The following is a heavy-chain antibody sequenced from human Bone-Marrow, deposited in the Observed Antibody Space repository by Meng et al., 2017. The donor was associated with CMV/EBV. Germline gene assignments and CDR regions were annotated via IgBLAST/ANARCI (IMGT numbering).Heavy chain of an antibody. CDR3: ARDSGYCSNTSWYSYYYYGMDV. J-gene: IGHJ6*02. D-gene: IGHD2-2*02. CDR2: ISSSGSTI. Sequence: GESLKISCAASGFTFSNYYMSWIRQAPGKGLEWVSYISSSGSTIYYADSVKGRFTISRDNAKNSLYLQMNSQRAEDTAVYYGARDSGYCSNTSWYSYYYYGMDVWGQGTTVTVSS. V-gene: IGHV3-11*04. CDR1: GFTFSNYY.